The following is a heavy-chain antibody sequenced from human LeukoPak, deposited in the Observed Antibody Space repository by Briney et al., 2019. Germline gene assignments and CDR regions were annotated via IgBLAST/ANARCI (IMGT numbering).Heavy chain of an antibody. V-gene: IGHV3-23*01. J-gene: IGHJ6*03. CDR1: GYTFSNYA. CDR2: ITGSGGST. Sequence: GGSLRLSCGASGYTFSNYAMSWVRQAPGKGLEWISAITGSGGSTNYADSVKDRFTISRDNSKNTLFLQMNSLRAEDTAVYYCAKVKGESNYIYYYMHVWVKGTTVTVSS. D-gene: IGHD4-11*01. CDR3: AKVKGESNYIYYYMHV.